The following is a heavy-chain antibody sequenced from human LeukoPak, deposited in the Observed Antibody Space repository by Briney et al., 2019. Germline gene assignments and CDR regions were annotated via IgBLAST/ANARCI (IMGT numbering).Heavy chain of an antibody. D-gene: IGHD2-15*01. CDR2: IRSKANSYAT. J-gene: IGHJ6*04. V-gene: IGHV3-73*01. CDR1: GFTFSGSA. Sequence: GGSLRLSCAASGFTFSGSAMHWVRQASGKGLEWVGRIRSKANSYATAYAASVKGRFTISRDDSKNTAYLQMNSLKTEDTAVYYCNRIVVVVAAKYGMDVWAKGPRSPSPQ. CDR3: NRIVVVVAAKYGMDV.